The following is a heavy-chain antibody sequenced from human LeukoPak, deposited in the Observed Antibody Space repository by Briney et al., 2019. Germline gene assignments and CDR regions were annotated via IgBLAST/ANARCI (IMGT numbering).Heavy chain of an antibody. CDR3: ASMVRGAYNWFDP. V-gene: IGHV1-18*01. CDR1: GYTFTSYG. D-gene: IGHD3-10*01. CDR2: ISAYNGNT. Sequence: ASVKVSCKASGYTFTSYGISWVRQAPGQGLEWMGWISAYNGNTSYAQKLQGRVTMTTDTSTSTAYMELRSLRSDDTAVYYCASMVRGAYNWFDPWGQGTLVTVSS. J-gene: IGHJ5*02.